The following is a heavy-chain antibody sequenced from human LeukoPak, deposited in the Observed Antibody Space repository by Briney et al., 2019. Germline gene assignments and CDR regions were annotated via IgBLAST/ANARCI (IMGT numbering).Heavy chain of an antibody. J-gene: IGHJ4*02. CDR2: IKQDGSEK. V-gene: IGHV3-7*01. CDR1: GFSISNYW. Sequence: GGSLRLSCAASGFSISNYWMNWVRQAPGKGLEWVANIKQDGSEKNYVDSVKGRFTISRDNAKNSLILQMNSLRDEDTAVYYCARGAWAPFDSWGQGTLVSVSS. CDR3: ARGAWAPFDS. D-gene: IGHD7-27*01.